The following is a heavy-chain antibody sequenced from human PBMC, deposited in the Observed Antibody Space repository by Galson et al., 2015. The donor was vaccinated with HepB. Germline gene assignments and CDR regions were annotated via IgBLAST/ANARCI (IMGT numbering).Heavy chain of an antibody. D-gene: IGHD3-22*01. J-gene: IGHJ4*02. Sequence: SLRLSCAASGFTFSSYAMHWVRQAPGKGLEWVAVISCDGSNKYYADSVKGRFTISRDNSKNTLYLQMNSLRAEDTAVYYCARDKDYYDSSGYYPYWGQGTLVTVSS. CDR1: GFTFSSYA. CDR2: ISCDGSNK. CDR3: ARDKDYYDSSGYYPY. V-gene: IGHV3-30*04.